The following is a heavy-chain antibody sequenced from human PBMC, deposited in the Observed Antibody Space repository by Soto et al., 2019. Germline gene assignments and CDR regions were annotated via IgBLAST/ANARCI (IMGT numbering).Heavy chain of an antibody. V-gene: IGHV3-11*05. CDR1: GFTFSDHY. CDR3: ARVRRGQLRSAFADGFDI. D-gene: IGHD2-2*01. CDR2: ISSSSSFT. Sequence: QVQLVESGGGLVKPGGSLRLSCAASGFTFSDHYVSWIRQAPGKGLESVSYISSSSSFTNYADSVKGRFTISRDNAKNSLYLQMNSLRADDTAVYYCARVRRGQLRSAFADGFDIWGQGTMVTVSS. J-gene: IGHJ3*02.